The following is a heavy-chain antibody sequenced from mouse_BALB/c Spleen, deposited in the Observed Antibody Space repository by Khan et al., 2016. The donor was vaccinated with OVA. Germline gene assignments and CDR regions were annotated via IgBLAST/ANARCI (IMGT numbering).Heavy chain of an antibody. D-gene: IGHD2-2*01. J-gene: IGHJ4*01. V-gene: IGHV5-9-3*01. CDR2: ISSGGHYT. CDR3: ARRLVDYYGMDY. Sequence: EVELVESGGGVVKPGGSLKLSCSASGFTFSSFAMSWVRQTPEKRLEWVATISSGGHYTFYPDSMKGRFTISRDNARNTLYLQMSSLRSEDTAMYYGARRLVDYYGMDYWGQGTSVTVSS. CDR1: GFTFSSFA.